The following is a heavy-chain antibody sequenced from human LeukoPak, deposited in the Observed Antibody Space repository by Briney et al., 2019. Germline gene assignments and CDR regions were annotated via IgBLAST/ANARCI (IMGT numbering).Heavy chain of an antibody. V-gene: IGHV4-34*01. CDR3: ARAEITAAGVPFDY. D-gene: IGHD6-13*01. J-gene: IGHJ4*02. CDR1: GGSFSGYY. CDR2: VNHSGST. Sequence: SETLSLTCAVYGGSFSGYYWSWIRQPPGKGLEWIGEVNHSGSTNYNPSLKSRVTISVDTSKIQFSLKLSSVTAADTGVYYCARAEITAAGVPFDYWGQGTLVTVSS.